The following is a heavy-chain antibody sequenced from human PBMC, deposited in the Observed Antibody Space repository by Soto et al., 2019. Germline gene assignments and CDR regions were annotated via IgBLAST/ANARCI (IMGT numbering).Heavy chain of an antibody. J-gene: IGHJ6*02. D-gene: IGHD3-22*01. CDR1: GYTFTGYY. V-gene: IGHV1-2*04. CDR3: ARAGPGDSSHSYYYGMDV. CDR2: INPNSGGT. Sequence: ASVKVSCKASGYTFTGYYMHWVRQAPGQGLEWMGWINPNSGGTNYVQKFQGWVTMTRDTSISTAYMELSRLRSDDTAVYYCARAGPGDSSHSYYYGMDVWGQGTTVTVSS.